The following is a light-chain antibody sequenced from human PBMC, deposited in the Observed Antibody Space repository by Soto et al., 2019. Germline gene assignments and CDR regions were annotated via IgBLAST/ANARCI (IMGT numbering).Light chain of an antibody. CDR1: QSISSW. J-gene: IGKJ2*01. CDR2: KAS. V-gene: IGKV1-5*03. CDR3: QQYNSYST. Sequence: DIQMTQSPSTLSASVGDRVAITCRASQSISSWLAWYQQKPGKAPKLLIYKASSLESGVPSRFSGSGSGTEFTHTISILQPDDFATYYCQQYNSYSTFGQGTKLEIK.